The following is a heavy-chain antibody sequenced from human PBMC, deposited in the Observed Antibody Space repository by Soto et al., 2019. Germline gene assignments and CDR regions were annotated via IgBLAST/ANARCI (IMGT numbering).Heavy chain of an antibody. Sequence: VQLVESGGGLVKPGGSLRLSCAASGFTFSSYSMNWVRQAPGKGLEWVSSISSSSSYIYYADSVKGRFTISRDNAKNSLYLQMNSLRAEDTAVYYCARDSSSSFHWFDPWGQGTLVTVSS. V-gene: IGHV3-21*01. J-gene: IGHJ5*02. CDR1: GFTFSSYS. CDR2: ISSSSSYI. CDR3: ARDSSSSFHWFDP. D-gene: IGHD6-6*01.